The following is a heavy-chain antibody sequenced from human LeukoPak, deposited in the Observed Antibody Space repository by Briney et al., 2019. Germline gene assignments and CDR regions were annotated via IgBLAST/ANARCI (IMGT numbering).Heavy chain of an antibody. V-gene: IGHV3-11*01. D-gene: IGHD2-21*01. J-gene: IGHJ5*02. CDR3: ATCCSGFEP. Sequence: AGSLRLSCAASGFTFNDYYISWMRQAPRKGRQWLSYINIGGTNTHYADSVKGRFTISRDNAKKSLHLEMNNLSAEDTAVYYCATCCSGFEPWGQGVLVSVSS. CDR2: INIGGTNT. CDR1: GFTFNDYY.